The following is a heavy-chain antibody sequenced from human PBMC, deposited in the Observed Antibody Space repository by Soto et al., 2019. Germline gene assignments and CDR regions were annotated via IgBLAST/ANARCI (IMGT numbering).Heavy chain of an antibody. CDR3: ARSFLDEYSSRWRSAYYGMDV. CDR2: INPNSGGT. J-gene: IGHJ6*02. D-gene: IGHD2-2*01. CDR1: GFTFSAYY. Sequence: ASVKVSCKASGFTFSAYYIYWVRQAPGQGLEWIGWINPNSGGTNNAQKFQGRVTMTRDTSTSTVYMELSALISDDTAVYFCARSFLDEYSSRWRSAYYGMDVWGQGTTVTVSS. V-gene: IGHV1-2*02.